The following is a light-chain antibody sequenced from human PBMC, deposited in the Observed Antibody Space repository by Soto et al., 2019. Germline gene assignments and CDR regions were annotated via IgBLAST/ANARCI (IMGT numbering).Light chain of an antibody. CDR2: RAS. V-gene: IGKV1-39*01. Sequence: DIQMTQSPSTLSGSVGDRVTITCRASQSISNYLNWYQQKPGKAPKLQIYRASSLQSGVPSRFSGSGSGTDFTLTISSLQPEDFASYYCQQSYSAPSTFGQGTRLEIK. CDR3: QQSYSAPST. J-gene: IGKJ5*01. CDR1: QSISNY.